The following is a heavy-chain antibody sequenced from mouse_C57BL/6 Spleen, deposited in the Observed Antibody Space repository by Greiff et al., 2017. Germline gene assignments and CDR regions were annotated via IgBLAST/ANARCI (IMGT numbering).Heavy chain of an antibody. V-gene: IGHV1-66*01. CDR3: ARGGITTVVNAMDY. CDR1: GYSFTSYY. Sequence: VHVKQSGPELVKPGASVKISCKASGYSFTSYYIHWVKQRPGQGLEWIGWIYPGSGNTKYNEKFKGKATLTADTSSSTAYMQLSSLTSEDSAVFFCARGGITTVVNAMDYWGQRTSVTVSS. D-gene: IGHD1-1*01. CDR2: IYPGSGNT. J-gene: IGHJ4*01.